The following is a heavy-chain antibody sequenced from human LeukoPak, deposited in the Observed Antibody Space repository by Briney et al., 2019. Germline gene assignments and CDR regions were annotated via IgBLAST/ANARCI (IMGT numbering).Heavy chain of an antibody. D-gene: IGHD4-17*01. CDR1: GFTFDDYG. CDR3: ARISLTTGSYYYYYMDV. J-gene: IGHJ6*03. CDR2: INWNGGST. V-gene: IGHV3-20*04. Sequence: PGGSPRLSCAASGFTFDDYGMSWVRQAPGKGLEWVSGINWNGGSTGYADSVKGRFTISRDNAKNSLYLQMNSLRAEDTALYYCARISLTTGSYYYYYMDVWGKGTTVTVSS.